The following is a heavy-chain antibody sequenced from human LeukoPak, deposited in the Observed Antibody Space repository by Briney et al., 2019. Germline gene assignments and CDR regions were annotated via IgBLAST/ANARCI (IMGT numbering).Heavy chain of an antibody. CDR3: ARVYYGSGSYSDY. D-gene: IGHD3-10*01. CDR2: ISSSSSTI. CDR1: GFTFSSYS. V-gene: IGHV3-48*02. J-gene: IGHJ4*02. Sequence: GESLRLSCAASGFTFSSYSMNWVRQAPGKGLEWVSYISSSSSTIYYADSVKGRFTISRDNAKNSLYLQMNSLRDEDTAVYYCARVYYGSGSYSDYWGQGTLVTVSS.